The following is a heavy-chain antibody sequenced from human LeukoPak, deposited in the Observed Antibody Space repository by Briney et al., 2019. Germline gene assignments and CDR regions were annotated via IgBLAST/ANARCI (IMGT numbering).Heavy chain of an antibody. CDR1: GFTFGNYA. Sequence: GGSLRLSCAASGFTFGNYAMNWFRQAPGKGLEWVSGLGGSGKTTYYADSVKGRFAISRDNSENTLYLQMNSLRADDTALYYCAKDSRGYTYGLIDYWGQGTLVTAS. J-gene: IGHJ4*02. CDR3: AKDSRGYTYGLIDY. V-gene: IGHV3-23*01. CDR2: LGGSGKTT. D-gene: IGHD5-18*01.